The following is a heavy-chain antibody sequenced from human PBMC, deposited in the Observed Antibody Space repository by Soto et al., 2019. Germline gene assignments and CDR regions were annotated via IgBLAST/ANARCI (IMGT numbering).Heavy chain of an antibody. CDR1: GYSFTSVF. CDR3: ARGYNWNYDNWFDP. V-gene: IGHV1-46*03. CDR2: INPSRGAT. J-gene: IGHJ5*02. Sequence: ASVKVSCKASGYSFTSVFVHWVRQAPGQGLEWMGRINPSRGATTYAEKFQGRVTMTRDTSTSTVYMDLSSLRSEDTAVYYCARGYNWNYDNWFDPWGQGTLVTVS. D-gene: IGHD1-7*01.